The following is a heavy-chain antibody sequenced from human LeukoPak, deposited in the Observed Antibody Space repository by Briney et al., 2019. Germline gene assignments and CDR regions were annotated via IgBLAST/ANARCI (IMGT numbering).Heavy chain of an antibody. V-gene: IGHV4-34*01. Sequence: SETLSLTCAVYGGSFSGYYWSWIRQPPGKGLEWSGEINHSGSTNYNPSLKSRVTISVDTSKNQFSLKLSSVTAADTAVYYCARGHRGYAPYGSGSPLGYWGQGTLVTVSS. CDR1: GGSFSGYY. D-gene: IGHD3-10*01. J-gene: IGHJ4*02. CDR2: INHSGST. CDR3: ARGHRGYAPYGSGSPLGY.